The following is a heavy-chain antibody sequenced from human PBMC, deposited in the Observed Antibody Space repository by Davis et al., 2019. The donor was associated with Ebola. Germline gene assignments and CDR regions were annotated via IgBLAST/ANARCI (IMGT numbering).Heavy chain of an antibody. CDR2: INTNTGNP. CDR3: ARVCCISTSCWLDP. Sequence: SVQVSCKASVYTFTSYAMNWVRQAPGQGLEWMGWINTNTGNPTYAQGFTGRFVFSLDTSVSTAYLQISSLKAEDTAVYYCARVCCISTSCWLDPWGQGTLVTVSS. D-gene: IGHD2-2*01. J-gene: IGHJ5*02. CDR1: VYTFTSYA. V-gene: IGHV7-4-1*02.